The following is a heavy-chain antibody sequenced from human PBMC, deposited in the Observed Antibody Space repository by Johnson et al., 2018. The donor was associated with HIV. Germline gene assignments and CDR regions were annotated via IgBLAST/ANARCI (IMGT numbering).Heavy chain of an antibody. D-gene: IGHD3-10*01. CDR2: ISGSGGST. V-gene: IGHV3-23*04. CDR1: GFTFDDYA. CDR3: ASEGDGSGAFDI. J-gene: IGHJ3*02. Sequence: VQLVESGGGLVQPGRSLRLSCAASGFTFDDYAMHWVRQVPGKGLEWVSAISGSGGSTYYTDSVKGRFTISRDNSKNSLYLQMNSLRAEDTAVYYCASEGDGSGAFDIWGQGTMVTVSS.